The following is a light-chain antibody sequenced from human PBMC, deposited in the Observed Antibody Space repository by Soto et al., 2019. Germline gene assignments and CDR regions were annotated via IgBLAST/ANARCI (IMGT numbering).Light chain of an antibody. V-gene: IGKV3-15*01. CDR3: QQYNNWWT. CDR1: QSISNN. J-gene: IGKJ1*01. Sequence: EIVMTQSPATLSVSPVERATLSCRASQSISNNLAWYHQRPGQAPRLLIYGASTRATGIPARFSGSGSGTEFTLTISSLQSEDFAVYYCQQYNNWWTFGQGTRVEIK. CDR2: GAS.